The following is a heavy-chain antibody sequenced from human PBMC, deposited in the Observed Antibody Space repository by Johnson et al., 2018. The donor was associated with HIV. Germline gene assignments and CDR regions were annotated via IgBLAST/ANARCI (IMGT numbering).Heavy chain of an antibody. CDR3: ARRVEGRRSANDAFDI. Sequence: QVQLVESGGGVVQPGRSLRLSCAASGFTFSSYGMHWVRQAPGKGLEWVAIISYDGSNKYYADSVKGRFTISRDNSKNTLYLQMNSLRAEDTAVYYCARRVEGRRSANDAFDIWGQGTMVTVSS. CDR2: ISYDGSNK. V-gene: IGHV3-30*19. J-gene: IGHJ3*02. CDR1: GFTFSSYG. D-gene: IGHD1-1*01.